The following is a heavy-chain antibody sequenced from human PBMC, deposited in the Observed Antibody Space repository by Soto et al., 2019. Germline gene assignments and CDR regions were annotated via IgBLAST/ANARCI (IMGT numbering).Heavy chain of an antibody. Sequence: ASVKVSCXASGYTLTSYDINWVRQATGQGLEWMGWMNPNSGNTGYAQKFQGRVTMTRNTSISTAYMELSSLRSEDTAVYYCARGWQQGEAFDIWGQGTMVTVSS. V-gene: IGHV1-8*01. CDR3: ARGWQQGEAFDI. J-gene: IGHJ3*02. CDR1: GYTLTSYD. CDR2: MNPNSGNT. D-gene: IGHD6-13*01.